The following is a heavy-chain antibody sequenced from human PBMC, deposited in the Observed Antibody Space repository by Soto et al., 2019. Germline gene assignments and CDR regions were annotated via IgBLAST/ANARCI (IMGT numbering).Heavy chain of an antibody. CDR3: ARLSGL. CDR1: GGFISSYY. Sequence: QVQLQESGPGLVKPSETLSLTCTVSGGFISSYYWSWIRQPPGKGLEWIGYIYYSGSTIYNPSLKSRVTISVDTSKNQFSLKLTSVTAADTAVYYCARLSGLWGQGTLVTVSS. J-gene: IGHJ4*02. V-gene: IGHV4-59*08. CDR2: IYYSGST.